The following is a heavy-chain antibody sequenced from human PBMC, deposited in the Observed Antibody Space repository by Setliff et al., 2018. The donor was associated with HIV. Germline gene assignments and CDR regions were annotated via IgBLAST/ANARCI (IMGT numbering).Heavy chain of an antibody. CDR3: ARHRVDISMLVVQDQGAFDT. D-gene: IGHD3-10*02. V-gene: IGHV5-51*01. J-gene: IGHJ3*02. CDR2: IYPADSHT. Sequence: PGESLKISCQGFGYSFTNYWIGWVRQMPGKGLEWMGIIYPADSHTSYRPSFQGHVTISADRSISTAYLQWSSLKASDTAIYYCARHRVDISMLVVQDQGAFDTWGQGTMVTVSS. CDR1: GYSFTNYW.